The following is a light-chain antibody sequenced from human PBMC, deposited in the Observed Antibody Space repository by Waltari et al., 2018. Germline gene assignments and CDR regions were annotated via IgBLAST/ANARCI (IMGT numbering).Light chain of an antibody. CDR3: QQYYFTPYT. CDR1: QGISNS. Sequence: DIQMTQSPSSLSASVGDRVTITCRASQGISNSLAWYQQKPGKAPKLLLYGSSRLESVVPPRFGGSGSGTDYTLTISSLQPDDFATYYCQQYYFTPYTFGQGTKLDIK. V-gene: IGKV1-NL1*01. J-gene: IGKJ2*01. CDR2: GSS.